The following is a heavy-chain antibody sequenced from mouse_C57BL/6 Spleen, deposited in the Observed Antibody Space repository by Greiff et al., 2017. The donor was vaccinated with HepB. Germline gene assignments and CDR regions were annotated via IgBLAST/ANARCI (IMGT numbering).Heavy chain of an antibody. Sequence: QVQLQQSGAELVRPGTSVKVSCKASGYAFTNYLIEWAKQRPGQGLEWIGVINPGSGGTNYNEKFKGKATLTADKSSSTAYMQLSSLTSEDSAVYFCAREGDSYFDYWGQGTTLTVSS. V-gene: IGHV1-54*01. CDR1: GYAFTNYL. CDR3: AREGDSYFDY. J-gene: IGHJ2*01. CDR2: INPGSGGT.